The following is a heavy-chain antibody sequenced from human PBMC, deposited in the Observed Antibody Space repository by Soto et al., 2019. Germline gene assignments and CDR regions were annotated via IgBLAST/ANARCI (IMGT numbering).Heavy chain of an antibody. CDR2: VSGSGGST. CDR3: AKPLRASRLYGSGSYANNYYYYYGMDV. V-gene: IGHV3-23*01. CDR1: GFTFSSYA. Sequence: PGGPLGLSYAASGFTFSSYARSGVRQATGKGLEWVSAVSGSGGSTYYADSVKGRFTISRDNAKNTLYLQMNSLRAGDPAVYYCAKPLRASRLYGSGSYANNYYYYYGMDVCGQGTTVTVSS. D-gene: IGHD3-10*01. J-gene: IGHJ6*02.